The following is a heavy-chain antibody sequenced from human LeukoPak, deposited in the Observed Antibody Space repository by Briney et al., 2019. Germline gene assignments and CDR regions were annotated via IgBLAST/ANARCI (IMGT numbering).Heavy chain of an antibody. J-gene: IGHJ4*02. CDR3: ARDYYDSSGYYYVPFDY. D-gene: IGHD3-22*01. V-gene: IGHV3-23*01. Sequence: PGGSLRLSCAASGFTFSSYAMSWVRQAPGKGLEWVSAISGSGGSTYYADSVKGRFTISRDNSKNTLYLQMNSLRAEDTAVYYCARDYYDSSGYYYVPFDYWGQGTLVTVSS. CDR2: ISGSGGST. CDR1: GFTFSSYA.